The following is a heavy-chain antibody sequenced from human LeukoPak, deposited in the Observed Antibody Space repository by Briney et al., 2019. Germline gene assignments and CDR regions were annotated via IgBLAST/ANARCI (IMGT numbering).Heavy chain of an antibody. D-gene: IGHD4-17*01. CDR2: INSGGDAT. Sequence: GGSLRLSCAASGFTFSSYWMHWVRQAPGKGLEWISYINSGGDATHYADSVKGRFTISRDDAKNSLYMQMNSLTAEDTAVYYCARGAGRYGDYRDYWGQGTLVTVSS. J-gene: IGHJ4*02. CDR1: GFTFSSYW. V-gene: IGHV3-48*04. CDR3: ARGAGRYGDYRDY.